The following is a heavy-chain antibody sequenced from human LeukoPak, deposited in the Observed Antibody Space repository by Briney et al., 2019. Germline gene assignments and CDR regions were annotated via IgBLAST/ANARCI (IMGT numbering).Heavy chain of an antibody. J-gene: IGHJ4*02. D-gene: IGHD6-19*01. V-gene: IGHV4-39*07. CDR1: GGSISSNSYY. CDR2: INHSGST. Sequence: SETLSLTCTVSGGSISSNSYYWSWIRQPPGKGLEWIGEINHSGSTNYNPSLKSRVTISVDTSKNQFSLKLSSVTAADTAVYYCARLPVAGSDYWGQGTLVTVSS. CDR3: ARLPVAGSDY.